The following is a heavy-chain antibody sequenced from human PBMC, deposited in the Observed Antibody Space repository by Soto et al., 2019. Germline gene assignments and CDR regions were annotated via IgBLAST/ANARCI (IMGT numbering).Heavy chain of an antibody. CDR1: GYTFTGSY. CDR3: ARDDGSYLFDF. Sequence: ASVKVSCKASGYTFTGSYIHWLRQSPGQGLEWMGWINPDNGYTYYSEKLQGRVTMTRDTSISTVYMDLSRLTSDDTAVYYCARDDGSYLFDFWGQGTLVTVSS. V-gene: IGHV1-2*02. CDR2: INPDNGYT. J-gene: IGHJ4*02.